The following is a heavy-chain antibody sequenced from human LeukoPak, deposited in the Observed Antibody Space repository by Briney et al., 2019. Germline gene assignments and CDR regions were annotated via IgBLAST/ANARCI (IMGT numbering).Heavy chain of an antibody. D-gene: IGHD3-10*01. CDR1: GGSFSGYY. J-gene: IGHJ4*02. Sequence: SETLSLTCAVYGGSFSGYYWSWIRQPPGKGLEWIGEINHSGSTNYNPSLKSRVTISVDTSKNQFSLKLSSGTAADTAVYYCARTKVRGRFDYWGQGTLVTVSS. CDR3: ARTKVRGRFDY. V-gene: IGHV4-34*01. CDR2: INHSGST.